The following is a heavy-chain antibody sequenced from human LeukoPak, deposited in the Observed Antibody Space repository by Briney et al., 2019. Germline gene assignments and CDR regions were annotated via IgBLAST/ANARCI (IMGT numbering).Heavy chain of an antibody. V-gene: IGHV7-4-1*02. D-gene: IGHD3-3*01. CDR3: ARGGSEYAFWSVQRSNWFDP. CDR2: INTNTGKS. Sequence: ASVKVSCKASGYTFTSYTMNWARQAPGQGLEWVGWINTNTGKSTYAQGFTGRFVFSLDTSVSTTYLQINSLKAEGTAVYYCARGGSEYAFWSVQRSNWFDPWGQGTLITVSS. CDR1: GYTFTSYT. J-gene: IGHJ5*02.